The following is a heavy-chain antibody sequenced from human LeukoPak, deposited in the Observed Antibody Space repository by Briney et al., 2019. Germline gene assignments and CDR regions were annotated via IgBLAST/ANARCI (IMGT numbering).Heavy chain of an antibody. CDR3: AELGITMIGGV. CDR1: GFTFSTYW. J-gene: IGHJ6*04. V-gene: IGHV3-74*01. Sequence: GGSLRLSCAASGFTFSTYWMHWVRQAPGKGLVWVSRISSDGSNTNYADSVKGRFNISRDNAKNMMYLQMNSLRAEDTAVYYCAELGITMIGGVWGKGTTVTISS. D-gene: IGHD3-10*02. CDR2: ISSDGSNT.